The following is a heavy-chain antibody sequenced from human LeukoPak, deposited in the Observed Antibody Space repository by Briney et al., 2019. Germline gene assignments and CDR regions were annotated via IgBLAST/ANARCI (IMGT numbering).Heavy chain of an antibody. CDR1: GGSFSGYY. J-gene: IGHJ3*02. Sequence: SETLSLTCAVYGGSFSGYYWSWIRQPPGKGLEWIGEINHSGSTNYNPSLKSRVTISVDTSKNQFSLKLSSVTAADTAVYYCARGTDDAFDIWGQGTMVTVSS. CDR3: ARGTDDAFDI. CDR2: INHSGST. V-gene: IGHV4-34*01.